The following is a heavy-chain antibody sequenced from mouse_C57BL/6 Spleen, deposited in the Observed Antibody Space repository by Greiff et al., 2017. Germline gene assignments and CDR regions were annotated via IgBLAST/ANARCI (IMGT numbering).Heavy chain of an antibody. Sequence: VQLQQSGAELVKPGASVKISCKASGYAFSSYWMNWVKQRPGKGLEWIGQLYPGDGDTNYNGKFKGKATLTADKSSSTAYMQLSSLTSEDSAVYFCARRSYYYGSSYWYFDVWGTGTTVTVSS. CDR2: LYPGDGDT. CDR3: ARRSYYYGSSYWYFDV. CDR1: GYAFSSYW. V-gene: IGHV1-80*01. D-gene: IGHD1-1*01. J-gene: IGHJ1*03.